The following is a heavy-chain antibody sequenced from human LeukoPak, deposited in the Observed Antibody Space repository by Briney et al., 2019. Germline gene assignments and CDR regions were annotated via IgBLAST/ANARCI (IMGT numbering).Heavy chain of an antibody. J-gene: IGHJ6*03. V-gene: IGHV3-21*01. CDR3: ASEMGQNFDWLGYYYMDV. Sequence: ETLSLTCTVSGGSISSSTYYWGWIRQPPGKGLEWVSSISSSSSYIYYADSVKGRFTISRDNAKNSLYLQMNSLRAEDTAVYYCASEMGQNFDWLGYYYMDVWGKGTTVTVSS. CDR2: ISSSSSYI. D-gene: IGHD3-9*01. CDR1: GGSISSST.